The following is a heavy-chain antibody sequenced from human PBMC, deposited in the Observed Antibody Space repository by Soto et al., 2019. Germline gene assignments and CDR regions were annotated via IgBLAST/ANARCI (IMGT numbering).Heavy chain of an antibody. J-gene: IGHJ6*02. CDR1: GFTFSSYG. D-gene: IGHD1-26*01. Sequence: QVQLVESGGGVVQPGRSLRLSCAASGFTFSSYGMHWVRQAPGKGLEWVAVIWYDGSNKYYADSVKGRFTISRDNSKNTLYLQMNSLRAEDTAVYYCVRGGLAWDGDYYYYGMDVWGQGTTVTVSS. CDR2: IWYDGSNK. CDR3: VRGGLAWDGDYYYYGMDV. V-gene: IGHV3-33*01.